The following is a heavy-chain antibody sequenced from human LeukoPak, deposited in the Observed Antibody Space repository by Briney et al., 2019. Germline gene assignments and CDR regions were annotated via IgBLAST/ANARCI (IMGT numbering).Heavy chain of an antibody. V-gene: IGHV1-69*05. Sequence: SVKVSCKASGGTFSSYAISWVRQAPGQGREWMGRIIPIFGTANYAQKFQGRVTITTDESTSTAYMELSSLRSEDTAVYYCARGRLKQYYFDYWGQGTLVTVSS. J-gene: IGHJ4*02. CDR3: ARGRLKQYYFDY. CDR2: IIPIFGTA. D-gene: IGHD4-11*01. CDR1: GGTFSSYA.